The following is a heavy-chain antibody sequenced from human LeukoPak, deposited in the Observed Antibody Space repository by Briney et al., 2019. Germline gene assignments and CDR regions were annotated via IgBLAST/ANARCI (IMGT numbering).Heavy chain of an antibody. Sequence: GWSLRLSCAASGFTFSDYWMTWVRQAPGKGLEWVASIKQDGSERYYVDSVNGRFTISRDNAAKSLYLQMNSLRAEDTAVYYCARLYCRGGSCYSGDAFDIWGQGTMVTVSS. J-gene: IGHJ3*02. CDR1: GFTFSDYW. D-gene: IGHD2-15*01. CDR2: IKQDGSER. CDR3: ARLYCRGGSCYSGDAFDI. V-gene: IGHV3-7*01.